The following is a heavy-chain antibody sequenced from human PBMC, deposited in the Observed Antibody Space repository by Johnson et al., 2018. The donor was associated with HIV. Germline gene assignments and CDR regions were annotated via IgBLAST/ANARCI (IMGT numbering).Heavy chain of an antibody. D-gene: IGHD6-19*01. CDR3: ASGYSSAWYAVDAFDI. J-gene: IGHJ3*02. CDR2: INSDGSST. CDR1: GFTFDDYG. V-gene: IGHV3-20*04. Sequence: EVQLVESGGGVVRPGGSLRLSCAASGFTFDDYGMSWVRQAPGKGLVWVSRINSDGSSTSYADSVKGRFTISRDNAKNTLYLQMNSLRAEDTAVYYCASGYSSAWYAVDAFDIWGQGTMVTVSS.